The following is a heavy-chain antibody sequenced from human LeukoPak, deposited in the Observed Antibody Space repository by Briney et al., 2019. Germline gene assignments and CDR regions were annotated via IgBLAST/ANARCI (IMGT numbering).Heavy chain of an antibody. CDR1: GGSISSYY. CDR3: ARVVAAYYYDSSGQHFDY. Sequence: SETLSLTCTVSGGSISSYYWSWIRQPPGKGLEWIGYIYYSGSTNYNPSLKSRVTISVDTSKNQFSLKLSSVTAADTAVYYCARVVAAYYYDSSGQHFDYWGQGTLVTVSS. CDR2: IYYSGST. V-gene: IGHV4-59*12. J-gene: IGHJ4*02. D-gene: IGHD3-22*01.